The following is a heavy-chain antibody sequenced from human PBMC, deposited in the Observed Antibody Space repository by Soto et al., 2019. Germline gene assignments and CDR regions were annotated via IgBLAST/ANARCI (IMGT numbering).Heavy chain of an antibody. CDR1: GGTFGSHG. V-gene: IGHV1-69*13. CDR3: ASGAMANLDY. Sequence: SGNSTCKATGGTFGSHGIAWVRQAPGQGLEWMGGLIAMLGTPTYAKKVQGRATITAGESLTSSYLELRSLRSEDTAVYFCASGAMANLDYWGQGTVVTVSP. J-gene: IGHJ4*02. CDR2: LIAMLGTP. D-gene: IGHD5-18*01.